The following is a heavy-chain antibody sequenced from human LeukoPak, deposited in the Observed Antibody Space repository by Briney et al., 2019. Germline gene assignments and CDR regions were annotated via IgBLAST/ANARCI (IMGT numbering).Heavy chain of an antibody. CDR2: ISGDGGST. Sequence: GGSLRLSCAASGFTFDDYAMHWVRQAPGKGLEWVSLISGDGGSTYYADSVKGRFTISRDNSKNSLYLQMNSLRTEDTALYYCAKDIEAYTGAAWFDPWGQGTLVTGSS. V-gene: IGHV3-43*02. D-gene: IGHD3-16*01. CDR3: AKDIEAYTGAAWFDP. CDR1: GFTFDDYA. J-gene: IGHJ5*02.